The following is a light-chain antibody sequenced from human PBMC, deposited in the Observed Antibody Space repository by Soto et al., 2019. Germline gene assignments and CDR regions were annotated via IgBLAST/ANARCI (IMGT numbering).Light chain of an antibody. V-gene: IGKV1-33*01. CDR2: DAS. CDR1: QDIKKN. J-gene: IGKJ5*01. Sequence: DIQMTQSPSSLSASVGDRVTITCQASQDIKKNVNWYQQKPGKVPKVLIYDASTLETGVPSRFSGSGSETEFTLTISSLQSEDIAVYYCQQYGSSPPITFGQGTRLEIK. CDR3: QQYGSSPPIT.